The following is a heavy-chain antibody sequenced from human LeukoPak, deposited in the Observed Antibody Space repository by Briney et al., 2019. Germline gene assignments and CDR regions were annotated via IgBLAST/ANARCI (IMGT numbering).Heavy chain of an antibody. J-gene: IGHJ5*02. Sequence: SETLSLTCTVSSYSISSANYWGWIRQPPGKGLEWIGSMYHSGSTYYNPSLKSRVTISVDTSENQFSLKLTSVTAADTAVYYCARVGGRNWRGNNWFDPWGQGTLVTVSS. D-gene: IGHD1-1*01. V-gene: IGHV4-38-2*02. CDR2: MYHSGST. CDR1: SYSISSANY. CDR3: ARVGGRNWRGNNWFDP.